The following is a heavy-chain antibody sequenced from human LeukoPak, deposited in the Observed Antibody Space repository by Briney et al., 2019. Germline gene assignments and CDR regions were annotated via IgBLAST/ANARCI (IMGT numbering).Heavy chain of an antibody. CDR3: ARDYKYAFDN. CDR2: IGISSRNT. V-gene: IGHV3-48*01. Sequence: TGGSLRLSCAASGFRFSDYSMNWVRQAPGKGLEWISYIGISSRNTNYADSVKGRFTISGDKAKNSLYLQMNSLRVEDTAVYYCARDYKYAFDNWGQGTLVTVSS. D-gene: IGHD5-24*01. J-gene: IGHJ4*02. CDR1: GFRFSDYS.